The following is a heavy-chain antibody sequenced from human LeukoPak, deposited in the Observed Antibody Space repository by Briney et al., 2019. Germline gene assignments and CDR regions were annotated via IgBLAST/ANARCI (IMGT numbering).Heavy chain of an antibody. CDR3: ARSAIVVVPAAMGY. Sequence: GASVKVSCKASGYTFTGYYMHWVRQAPGQGLEWMGWINPNSGGTNYAQKFQGRVTMTRDTSISTAYMELSRLRSDDTAVYYCARSAIVVVPAAMGYRGQGTLVTVSS. CDR2: INPNSGGT. V-gene: IGHV1-2*02. D-gene: IGHD2-2*01. J-gene: IGHJ4*02. CDR1: GYTFTGYY.